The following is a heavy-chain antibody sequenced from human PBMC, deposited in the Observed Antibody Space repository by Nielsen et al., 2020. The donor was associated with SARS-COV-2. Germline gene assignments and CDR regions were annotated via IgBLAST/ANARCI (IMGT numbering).Heavy chain of an antibody. CDR1: GGSISSSSYY. J-gene: IGHJ4*02. CDR2: IYYSGST. Sequence: SETLSLTCTVSGGSISSSSYYWGWIRQPPGKGLEWIGSIYYSGSTYYNPSLKSRVTISVDTSKNQFSLKLSSVTAADTAVYYCARSPLRQLSLFDYWGQGTLVTVSS. CDR3: ARSPLRQLSLFDY. V-gene: IGHV4-39*01. D-gene: IGHD3-16*01.